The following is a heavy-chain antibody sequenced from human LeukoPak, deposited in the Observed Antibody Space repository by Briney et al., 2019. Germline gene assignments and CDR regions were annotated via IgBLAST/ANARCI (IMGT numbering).Heavy chain of an antibody. V-gene: IGHV3-33*01. CDR2: IWPDGSNK. J-gene: IGHJ4*02. Sequence: TGGSLRLSCAASGFTFNSYGMFWVCQAPGKGLEWVAFIWPDGSNKLYGDSVKGRFTISRDNSKNTVYLQMNSLRAEDTAVYYCTRDYCRTTSCLESWGQGTLVTVSS. CDR3: TRDYCRTTSCLES. D-gene: IGHD2-2*01. CDR1: GFTFNSYG.